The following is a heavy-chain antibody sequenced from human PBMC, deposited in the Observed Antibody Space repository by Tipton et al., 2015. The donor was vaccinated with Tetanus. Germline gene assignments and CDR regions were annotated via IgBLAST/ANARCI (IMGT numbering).Heavy chain of an antibody. Sequence: TLSLTCAVSGGSISSSNWWSWVRQPPGKGLEWIGEIYHSGSTNYNPSLKSRVTISVDKSKNQFSLKLSSVTAADTAVYYCARGLVDTAMVIGRGYYYGMDVWGQGTTVTVSS. CDR1: GGSISSSNW. D-gene: IGHD5-18*01. V-gene: IGHV4-4*02. J-gene: IGHJ6*02. CDR2: IYHSGST. CDR3: ARGLVDTAMVIGRGYYYGMDV.